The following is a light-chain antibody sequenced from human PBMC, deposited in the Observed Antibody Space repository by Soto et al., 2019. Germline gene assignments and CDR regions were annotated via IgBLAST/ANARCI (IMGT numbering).Light chain of an antibody. V-gene: IGKV3-20*01. CDR2: GVS. CDR1: QSVSSSY. J-gene: IGKJ1*01. CDR3: QQYGSPPWT. Sequence: EIVLTQSPGTLSLSPGERATLSCRASQSVSSSYLAWYQQKPGQAPRLLIYGVSSRPTGIPDRVSGSGSGTDFTLSISRLEPEDFAVYYCQQYGSPPWTFGQGTKVDIK.